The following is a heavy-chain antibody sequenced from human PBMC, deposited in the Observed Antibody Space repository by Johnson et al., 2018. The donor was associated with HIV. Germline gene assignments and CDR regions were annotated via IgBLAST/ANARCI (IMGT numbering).Heavy chain of an antibody. CDR3: NTHKEYQQFWGSSGWYESGAFDI. Sequence: EVQLVESGGGFVQPGRSLRLSCVAAGFRLSSYAVHWVRQAPGKGLEWVGRIKSKNDGGTTDYAAPVKGRFTISRDASKNTLYLQMTSLKTDDTAVYYCNTHKEYQQFWGSSGWYESGAFDIWGQGTMVTVSS. V-gene: IGHV3-15*01. CDR2: IKSKNDGGTT. J-gene: IGHJ3*02. D-gene: IGHD6-19*01. CDR1: GFRLSSYA.